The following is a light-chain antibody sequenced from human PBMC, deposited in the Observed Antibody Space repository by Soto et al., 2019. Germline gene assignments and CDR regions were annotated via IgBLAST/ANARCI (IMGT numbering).Light chain of an antibody. CDR1: SSDFGGYNY. CDR3: SSYTSSSTAV. J-gene: IGLJ2*01. CDR2: DVS. V-gene: IGLV2-14*01. Sequence: QSALTQPASVSGSPGQSITISCTGTSSDFGGYNYVSWYQQHPGKAPKVMIYDVSNRPSGVSNRFSGPKSGNTASLTISGLQAEDEADYYCSSYTSSSTAVFGGGTKLTVL.